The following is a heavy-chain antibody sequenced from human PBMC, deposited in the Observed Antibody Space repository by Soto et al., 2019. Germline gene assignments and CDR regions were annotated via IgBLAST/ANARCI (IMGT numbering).Heavy chain of an antibody. CDR1: GFTFSSYA. V-gene: IGHV3-30-3*01. J-gene: IGHJ6*01. CDR3: ARESDYYYYYGMDV. D-gene: IGHD2-21*02. Sequence: QVQLVESGGGVVQPGRSLRLSCAASGFTFSSYAMHWVRQAPGKGLEWVAVISYDGSNKYYADSVKGRFTISRDNSKKTLYLQMNSRRAEDTAVYYCARESDYYYYYGMDVW. CDR2: ISYDGSNK.